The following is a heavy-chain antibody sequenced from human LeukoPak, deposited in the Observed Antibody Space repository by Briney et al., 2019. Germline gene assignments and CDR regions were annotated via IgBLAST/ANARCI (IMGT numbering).Heavy chain of an antibody. D-gene: IGHD5-24*01. Sequence: SETLSLTCAVSGGSISSSNWWSWVRQPPGKGLEWIGEIYHSGSTNYNPSLKSRVTISVDKSKNQFSLKLSSVTAADTAVYYCATSPKRDGYNSYYFDYWGQGTLVTVSS. J-gene: IGHJ4*02. V-gene: IGHV4-4*02. CDR2: IYHSGST. CDR3: ATSPKRDGYNSYYFDY. CDR1: GGSISSSNW.